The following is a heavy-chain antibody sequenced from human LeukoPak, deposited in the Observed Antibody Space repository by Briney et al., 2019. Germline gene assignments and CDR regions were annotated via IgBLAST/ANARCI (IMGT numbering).Heavy chain of an antibody. Sequence: GGSLRLSCVASGFTLKTAWMSWVRQAPGKGLEWVGRIRSKTDGGTIDYAAPVKGRFSISRDDSKNTLYLQMNSLKTEDTAVYYCTTGTEQQWLSLDHWGQGTLVTVSS. CDR2: IRSKTDGGTI. CDR3: TTGTEQQWLSLDH. D-gene: IGHD6-19*01. J-gene: IGHJ5*02. CDR1: GFTLKTAW. V-gene: IGHV3-15*01.